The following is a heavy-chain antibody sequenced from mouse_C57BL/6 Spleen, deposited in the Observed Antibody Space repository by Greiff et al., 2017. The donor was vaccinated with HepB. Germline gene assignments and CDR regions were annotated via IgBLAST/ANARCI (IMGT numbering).Heavy chain of an antibody. J-gene: IGHJ3*01. CDR3: NYGSSSGFAY. D-gene: IGHD1-1*01. CDR2: IDPETGGT. CDR1: GYTFTDYE. V-gene: IGHV1-15*01. Sequence: QVQLKESGAELVRPGASVTLSCKASGYTFTDYEMHWVKQTPVHGLEWIGAIDPETGGTAYNQKFKGKAILTADKSSSTAYMELRSLTSEDSAVYYCNYGSSSGFAYWGQGTLVTVSA.